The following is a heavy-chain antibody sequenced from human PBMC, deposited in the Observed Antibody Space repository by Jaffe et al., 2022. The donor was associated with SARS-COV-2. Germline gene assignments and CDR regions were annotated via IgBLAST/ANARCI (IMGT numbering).Heavy chain of an antibody. CDR1: GFTFSSYS. Sequence: EVQLVESGGGLVKPGGSLRLSCAASGFTFSSYSMNWVRQAPGKGLEWVSSISSSSSYIYYADSVKGRFTISRDNAKNSLYLQMNSLRAEDTAVYYCARDGGSGSYLEPGDAFDIWGQGTMVTVSS. CDR2: ISSSSSYI. V-gene: IGHV3-21*01. J-gene: IGHJ3*02. D-gene: IGHD1-26*01. CDR3: ARDGGSGSYLEPGDAFDI.